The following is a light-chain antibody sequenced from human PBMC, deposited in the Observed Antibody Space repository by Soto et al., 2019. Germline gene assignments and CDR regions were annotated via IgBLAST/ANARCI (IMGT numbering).Light chain of an antibody. Sequence: EIVMTQSPATLSVSPGERATLSCRSSQSVSSNLAWYQQKPGQAPRLLIYDASTRATGIPARFSGSGSGTEFTLTISSPQSEDFAVYYCQQYNNWLTFGQGTKVEIK. CDR3: QQYNNWLT. J-gene: IGKJ1*01. CDR1: QSVSSN. V-gene: IGKV3-15*01. CDR2: DAS.